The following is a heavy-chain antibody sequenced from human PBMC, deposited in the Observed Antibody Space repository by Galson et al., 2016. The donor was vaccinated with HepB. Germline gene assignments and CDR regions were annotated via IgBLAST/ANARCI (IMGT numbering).Heavy chain of an antibody. CDR3: ARDNRREYFDNLGLQESPLFDP. Sequence: TLSLTCTVSGGSLTSADFYWSWFRQHPGRGLEWLGYIHSSGSAYYNPSLRSRLTISIVTSMKQFSLRLSSVTAADTAVYYCARDNRREYFDNLGLQESPLFDPWGQGTLVTVSA. V-gene: IGHV4-31*03. D-gene: IGHD3-22*01. J-gene: IGHJ5*02. CDR1: GGSLTSADFY. CDR2: IHSSGSA.